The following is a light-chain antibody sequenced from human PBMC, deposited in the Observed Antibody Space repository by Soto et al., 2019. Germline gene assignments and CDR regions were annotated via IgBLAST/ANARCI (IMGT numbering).Light chain of an antibody. J-gene: IGLJ3*02. CDR2: EDN. Sequence: NFMLTQPHSVSDSPGKTVIISCTRSSGSIAINYVQWYQQRPGSSPTTVIYEDNQRPSGVPDRFSGSIDSSSNSASLTISGLETEDEADYFCQSYDATNQVFGGGTKLTVL. V-gene: IGLV6-57*01. CDR1: SGSIAINY. CDR3: QSYDATNQV.